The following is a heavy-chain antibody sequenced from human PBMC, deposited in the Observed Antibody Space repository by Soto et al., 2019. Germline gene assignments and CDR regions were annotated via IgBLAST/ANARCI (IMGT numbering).Heavy chain of an antibody. CDR2: IYYSGST. CDR1: GYSISSGYY. D-gene: IGHD4-4*01. J-gene: IGHJ4*02. V-gene: IGHV4-61*01. Sequence: PSETLSLTCAVSGYSISSGYYWGWIRQPPGKGLEWIGYIYYSGSTNYNPSLKSRVTISVDTSKNQFSLKLSSVTAADTAVYYCARGDYNPYYFDYWGQGTLVTVSS. CDR3: ARGDYNPYYFDY.